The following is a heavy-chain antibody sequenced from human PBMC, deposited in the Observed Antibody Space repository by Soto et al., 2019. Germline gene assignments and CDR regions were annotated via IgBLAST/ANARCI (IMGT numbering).Heavy chain of an antibody. J-gene: IGHJ4*02. Sequence: GGSLRLSCAVSGFTFSSYGMHWVRQAPGKGLEWVALIPYDGAVKFYGDSVKGRFTISRDNPRNTLYLQMNSLRAEDTAVYYCAANTGKYWNNFEYWGLGTLVTVYS. CDR3: AANTGKYWNNFEY. D-gene: IGHD1-26*01. CDR2: IPYDGAVK. V-gene: IGHV3-30*02. CDR1: GFTFSSYG.